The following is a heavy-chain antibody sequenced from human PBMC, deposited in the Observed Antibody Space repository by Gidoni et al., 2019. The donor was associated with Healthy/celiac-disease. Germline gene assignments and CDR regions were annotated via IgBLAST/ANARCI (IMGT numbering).Heavy chain of an antibody. CDR3: TTSPKVAGTYYFDY. D-gene: IGHD6-19*01. V-gene: IGHV3-15*01. CDR1: GFTFSNAW. Sequence: EVQLVESGGGLVKPGGSLRLSCAASGFTFSNAWMSWVRQAPGKGLEWVGRIKSKTDGGTTDYAAPVKGRFTISRDDSKNTLYLQMNSLKTEDTAVYYCTTSPKVAGTYYFDYWGQGTLVTVSS. J-gene: IGHJ4*02. CDR2: IKSKTDGGTT.